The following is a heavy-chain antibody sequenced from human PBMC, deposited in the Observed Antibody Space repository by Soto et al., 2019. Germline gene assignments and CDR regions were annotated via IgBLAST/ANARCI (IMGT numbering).Heavy chain of an antibody. CDR1: GGSFSGYY. CDR2: INHSGST. CDR3: ARTALGYCSGGSCSAPFDY. Sequence: ETLSLTCAVYGGSFSGYYWSWIRQPPGKGLEWIGEINHSGSTNYNPSLKSRVTISVDTSKNQFSLKLSSVTAADTAVYYCARTALGYCSGGSCSAPFDYWGQGTLVTVSS. D-gene: IGHD2-15*01. V-gene: IGHV4-34*01. J-gene: IGHJ4*02.